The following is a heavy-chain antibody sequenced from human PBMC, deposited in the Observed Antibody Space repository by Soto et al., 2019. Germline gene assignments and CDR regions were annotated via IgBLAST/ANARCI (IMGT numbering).Heavy chain of an antibody. J-gene: IGHJ6*02. D-gene: IGHD3-9*01. V-gene: IGHV4-59*08. CDR3: ARLRGGFDWLLAHYYGMDV. CDR2: IYYSGST. Sequence: SETLSLPCTVSGGSISSYYWSWIRQPPGKGLEWIGYIYYSGSTNYNPSLKSRVTISVDTSKNQFSLKLSSVTAADTAVYYCARLRGGFDWLLAHYYGMDVWGQGTTVTVSS. CDR1: GGSISSYY.